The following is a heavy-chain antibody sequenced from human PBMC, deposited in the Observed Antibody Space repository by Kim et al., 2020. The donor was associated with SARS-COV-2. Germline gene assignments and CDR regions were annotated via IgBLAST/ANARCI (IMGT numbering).Heavy chain of an antibody. CDR3: ARRETDYDILTGYGPEYYFDY. J-gene: IGHJ4*02. CDR1: GGSISSSSYY. CDR2: IYYSGST. D-gene: IGHD3-9*01. V-gene: IGHV4-39*01. Sequence: SETLSLTCTVSGGSISSSSYYWGWIRQPPGKGLEWIGSIYYSGSTYYNPSLKSRVTISVDTSKNQFSLKLSSVTAADTAVYYCARRETDYDILTGYGPEYYFDYWGQGTLVTVSS.